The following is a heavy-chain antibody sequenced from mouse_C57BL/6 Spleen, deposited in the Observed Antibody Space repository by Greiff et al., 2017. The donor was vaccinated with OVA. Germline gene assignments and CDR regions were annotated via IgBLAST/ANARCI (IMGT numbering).Heavy chain of an antibody. J-gene: IGHJ4*01. CDR1: GYAFSSSW. V-gene: IGHV1-82*01. Sequence: VQLQESGPELVKPGASVKISCKASGYAFSSSWMNWVKQRPGKGLEWIGRIYPGDGDTNYNGKFKGKATLTADKSSSTAYMQLSSLTSEDSAVYFCARSDYAMGYWGQGTSVTVSS. CDR3: ARSDYAMGY. CDR2: IYPGDGDT.